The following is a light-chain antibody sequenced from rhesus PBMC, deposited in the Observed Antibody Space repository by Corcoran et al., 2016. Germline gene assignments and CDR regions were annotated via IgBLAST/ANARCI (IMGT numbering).Light chain of an antibody. CDR3: QQYSNWPLT. CDR1: QSVSSS. V-gene: IGKV3-42*03. Sequence: EIVLTQAPATLSLSPGERAIVSCRASQSVSSSLAWYQQKPGQAPRLLIYGASSRATGIPDRFTGSGSGTDFTLTISSLESEDLAVYYGQQYSNWPLTFGGGTKVEIK. CDR2: GAS. J-gene: IGKJ4*01.